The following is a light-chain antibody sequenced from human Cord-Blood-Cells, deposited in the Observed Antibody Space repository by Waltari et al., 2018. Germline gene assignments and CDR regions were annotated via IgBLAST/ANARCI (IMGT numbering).Light chain of an antibody. V-gene: IGLV2-23*01. Sequence: QSALTQPASVSGSPGQSITISCTGTSSDVRTYNLFSWYQQHPGKAPNLMIYEGSKRPSGFSNRCSGSNAGNTASLPISGLQAEDEADYYCCSYAGSVVFGGGTKLTVL. CDR3: CSYAGSVV. CDR1: SSDVRTYNL. J-gene: IGLJ2*01. CDR2: EGS.